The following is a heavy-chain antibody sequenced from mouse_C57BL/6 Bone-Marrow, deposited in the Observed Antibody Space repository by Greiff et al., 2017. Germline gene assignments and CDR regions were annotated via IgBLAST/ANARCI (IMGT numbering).Heavy chain of an antibody. Sequence: EVQVVESGGDLVKPGGSLKLSCAASGFTFSSYGMSWVRQTPDKRLEWVATISSGGSYTYYPDSVKGRITISRDNAKNTLYLQMSSLKSEDTAMYYCAREGFDYWGQGTTLTVSS. CDR2: ISSGGSYT. CDR3: AREGFDY. CDR1: GFTFSSYG. J-gene: IGHJ2*01. V-gene: IGHV5-6*01.